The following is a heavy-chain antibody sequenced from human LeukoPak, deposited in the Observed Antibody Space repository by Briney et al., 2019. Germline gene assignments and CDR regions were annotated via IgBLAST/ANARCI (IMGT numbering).Heavy chain of an antibody. J-gene: IGHJ3*01. CDR3: GRDPNGDYIGAFEF. Sequence: GGSLRLSCVGSDFTFANYAMTWVRLTPGKGLEWVSSIKGSGSYAMYADSVSGRFTTSRDNSRNTIFLQMTSPRAEDTAIYYCGRDPNGDYIGAFEFWGLGTLVSVSS. D-gene: IGHD4-17*01. V-gene: IGHV3-23*01. CDR2: IKGSGSYA. CDR1: DFTFANYA.